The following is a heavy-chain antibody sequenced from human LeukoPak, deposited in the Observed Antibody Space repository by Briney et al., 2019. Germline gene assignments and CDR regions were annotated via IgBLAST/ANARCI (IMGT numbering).Heavy chain of an antibody. V-gene: IGHV4-39*01. Sequence: PSETLSLTCTVSGGSITRITYYWGWIRQPPGKGLGWIGSLYYRGSTYYNPSLTSRVTISVDTSKNQFSLRLSSVTAADTAVYYCARHGLGLDHFDYWGPGALVTVSS. D-gene: IGHD3/OR15-3a*01. CDR3: ARHGLGLDHFDY. CDR1: GGSITRITYY. CDR2: LYYRGST. J-gene: IGHJ4*02.